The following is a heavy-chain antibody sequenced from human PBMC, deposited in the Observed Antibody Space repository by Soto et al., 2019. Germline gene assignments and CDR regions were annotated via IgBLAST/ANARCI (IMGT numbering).Heavy chain of an antibody. D-gene: IGHD6-13*01. CDR1: GFTFSSYA. CDR3: AKDLSDSSSRSPYYFDY. CDR2: ISGSGGST. J-gene: IGHJ4*02. V-gene: IGHV3-23*01. Sequence: GGSLRLSCAASGFTFSSYAMSWVRQAPGKGLEWVSAISGSGGSTYYADSVKGRFTISRDNSKNTLYLQMNSLRAEDTAVYYCAKDLSDSSSRSPYYFDYWGQGTLVTVSS.